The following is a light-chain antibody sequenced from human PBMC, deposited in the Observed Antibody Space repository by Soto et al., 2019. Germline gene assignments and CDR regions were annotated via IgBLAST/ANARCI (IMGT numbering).Light chain of an antibody. CDR2: AAS. CDR3: QQSYSTPGT. Sequence: DIQMTQSPSSLSASVGDRVTITCRASQSISSYLNWYRQKPGKAPNLLIYAASSLQSGVPSRFSGSGSGTDFTLTISSLQPVDFATYYCQQSYSTPGTFGQGTKLEI. J-gene: IGKJ2*02. V-gene: IGKV1-39*01. CDR1: QSISSY.